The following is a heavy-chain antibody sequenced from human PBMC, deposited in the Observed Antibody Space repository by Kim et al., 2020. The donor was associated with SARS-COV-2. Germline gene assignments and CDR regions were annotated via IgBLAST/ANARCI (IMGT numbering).Heavy chain of an antibody. V-gene: IGHV4-4*07. Sequence: SETLSLTCTVSGGSISSYYWSWIRQPAGKGLEWIGRIYTSGSTNYNPSLKSRVTMSVDTSKNQFSLKLSSVTAADTAVYYCARDLYSGSYVDWFDPWGQGTLVTVSS. CDR2: IYTSGST. J-gene: IGHJ5*02. CDR3: ARDLYSGSYVDWFDP. D-gene: IGHD1-26*01. CDR1: GGSISSYY.